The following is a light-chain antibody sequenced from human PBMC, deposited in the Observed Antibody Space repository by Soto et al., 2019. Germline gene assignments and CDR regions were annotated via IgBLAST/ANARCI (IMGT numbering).Light chain of an antibody. J-gene: IGKJ2*01. Sequence: DIWMTQSPSTLSASVGDRVTITCRASQDVSQWLAWYQHKPGKAPKRLIYKASSLESGVPSRFSGRGSGTEFTLTIRDLQPDDFATYYCQHYESYSYTCGQGTKLEIK. CDR2: KAS. V-gene: IGKV1-5*03. CDR3: QHYESYSYT. CDR1: QDVSQW.